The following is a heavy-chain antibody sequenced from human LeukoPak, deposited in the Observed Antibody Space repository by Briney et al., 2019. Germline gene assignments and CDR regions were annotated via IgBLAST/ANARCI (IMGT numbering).Heavy chain of an antibody. D-gene: IGHD2-2*01. Sequence: GGSLRLSCAASGFTFSSYSMNWVRQAPGKGLEWVSSISSSSSYIYYADSVKGRFTISRDNAKNSLYLQMNSLRAEDTAVYYCASTNPQDIVVVPADDYYFDYWAREPWSPSPQ. CDR3: ASTNPQDIVVVPADDYYFDY. V-gene: IGHV3-21*01. CDR2: ISSSSSYI. J-gene: IGHJ4*02. CDR1: GFTFSSYS.